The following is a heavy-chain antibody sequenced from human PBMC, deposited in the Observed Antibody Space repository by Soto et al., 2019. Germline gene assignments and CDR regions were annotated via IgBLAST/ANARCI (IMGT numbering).Heavy chain of an antibody. CDR1: GFTFSSYA. D-gene: IGHD1-7*01. V-gene: IGHV3-30-3*01. J-gene: IGHJ6*02. CDR3: ARAVADGITGTQEKHYYGMDV. Sequence: GGSLRLSCAASGFTFSSYAMHWVRQAPGKGLEWVAVISYDGSNKYYADSVKGRFTISRDNSKNTLYLQMNSLRAEDTAVYYCARAVADGITGTQEKHYYGMDVWGQGTTVTV. CDR2: ISYDGSNK.